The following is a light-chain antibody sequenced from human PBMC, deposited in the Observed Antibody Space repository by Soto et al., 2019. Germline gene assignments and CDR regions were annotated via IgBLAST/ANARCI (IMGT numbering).Light chain of an antibody. J-gene: IGKJ1*01. CDR1: QTIMTY. CDR3: QQSYNSPQT. V-gene: IGKV1-39*01. CDR2: AAS. Sequence: DIQMPQSPSSLSASGGDEVTITCRASQTIMTYLNWYQLKPGKPPRLLIYAASSLQSGVPSRFSGSGSGTDFTLTISSLQPEDFATYSCQQSYNSPQTFGQGTKVDIK.